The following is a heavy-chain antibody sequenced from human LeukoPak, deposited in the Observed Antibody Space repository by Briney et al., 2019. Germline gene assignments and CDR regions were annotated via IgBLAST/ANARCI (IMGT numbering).Heavy chain of an antibody. CDR3: AKDGAWLRFDD. CDR1: GFTFSNYW. J-gene: IGHJ4*02. V-gene: IGHV3-74*01. Sequence: GGSLRLSCAASGFTFSNYWMHWVRQAPGKGLVWVSRINSDGRSTNYADSVKGRFTISRDDSKNTLYLQMKNLRAEDTAIYYCAKDGAWLRFDDWGQGILVTVSS. D-gene: IGHD5-12*01. CDR2: INSDGRST.